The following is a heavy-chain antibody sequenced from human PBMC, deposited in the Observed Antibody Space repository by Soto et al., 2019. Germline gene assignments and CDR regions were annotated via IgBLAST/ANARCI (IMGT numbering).Heavy chain of an antibody. CDR1: GFSFSSYG. CDR3: AREESRDFLDWSGLDV. CDR2: ILFDGSDE. D-gene: IGHD3-3*01. V-gene: IGHV3-30-3*01. J-gene: IGHJ6*02. Sequence: PGGSLRLSCAASGFSFSSYGMHWVRQAPGKGLEWVAAILFDGSDEYNADSVKGRFTISRDNSKNMLFLQMNSLRADDTAVYYCAREESRDFLDWSGLDVWGQGTTVTVSS.